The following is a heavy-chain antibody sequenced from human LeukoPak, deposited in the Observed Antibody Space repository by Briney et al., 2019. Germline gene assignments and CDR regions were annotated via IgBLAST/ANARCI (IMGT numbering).Heavy chain of an antibody. J-gene: IGHJ6*02. CDR2: IKEDGSQS. D-gene: IGHD3-10*01. CDR1: EFIFSTYW. V-gene: IGHV3-7*01. CDR3: AKAGLLWFGESWMDV. Sequence: GGSLRLSCAASEFIFSTYWMSWVRQAPGKGLEWVANIKEDGSQSHYVDSVKGRFTISRDNAKNSLYLQMNSLRAEDTAMYFCAKAGLLWFGESWMDVWGQGTTVTVSS.